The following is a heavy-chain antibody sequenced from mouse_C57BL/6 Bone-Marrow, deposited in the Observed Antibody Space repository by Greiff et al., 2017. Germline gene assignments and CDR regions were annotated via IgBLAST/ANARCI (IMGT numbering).Heavy chain of an antibody. D-gene: IGHD2-4*01. J-gene: IGHJ3*01. CDR2: INPNNGGT. Sequence: EVQLQQSGPELVKPGASVKLSCKASGYTFTDYYMNWVKQSHGKSLEWIGDINPNNGGTSYNQKFKGKAKLTVDKSSSTAYMELRSLTSEDSDGYYCARDDDYGGPFAYWGQGTLVTVTA. CDR3: ARDDDYGGPFAY. V-gene: IGHV1-26*01. CDR1: GYTFTDYY.